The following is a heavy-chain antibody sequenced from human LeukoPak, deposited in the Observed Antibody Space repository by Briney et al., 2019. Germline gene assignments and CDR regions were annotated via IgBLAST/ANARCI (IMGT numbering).Heavy chain of an antibody. Sequence: ASVKASCKASGYTFTSYGISWVRQAPGQGLEWMGWISAYNGNTNYAQKLQGRVTMTTDTSTSTAYMELRSLRSDDTAVYYCARVGSDYYYCGMDVWGQGTTVTVSS. V-gene: IGHV1-18*01. D-gene: IGHD1-14*01. CDR3: ARVGSDYYYCGMDV. CDR1: GYTFTSYG. J-gene: IGHJ6*02. CDR2: ISAYNGNT.